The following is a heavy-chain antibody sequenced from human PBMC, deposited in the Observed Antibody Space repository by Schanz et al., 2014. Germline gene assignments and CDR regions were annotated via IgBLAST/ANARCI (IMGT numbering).Heavy chain of an antibody. CDR1: GYTFTDYA. CDR2: MNTNTGNP. CDR3: AKGESAIRGFWSAY. V-gene: IGHV7-4-1*02. J-gene: IGHJ4*02. D-gene: IGHD3-10*01. Sequence: QVLLVQSGAEVKQPGASVKVSCKASGYTFTDYAMNWVRQAPGQGLEWMGWMNTNTGNPTYAQGFTGRFVFSLDTSVSTAYLQISNLKAEDTAIYYCAKGESAIRGFWSAYWGQGTLVTVSS.